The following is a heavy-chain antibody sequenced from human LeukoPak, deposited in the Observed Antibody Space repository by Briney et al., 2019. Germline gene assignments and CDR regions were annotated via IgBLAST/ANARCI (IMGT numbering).Heavy chain of an antibody. V-gene: IGHV4-4*09. Sequence: SETLSLTCSVSGASIRDDYWSWIRQSPGKGLEWIGFIYDSRSTDYNPSLKSRVTISVDTSKNQFSLRLTSMTAADTAVYYCARSPPRGAWFDPWGQGKQVIVSS. D-gene: IGHD4/OR15-4a*01. CDR3: ARSPPRGAWFDP. J-gene: IGHJ5*02. CDR1: GASIRDDY. CDR2: IYDSRST.